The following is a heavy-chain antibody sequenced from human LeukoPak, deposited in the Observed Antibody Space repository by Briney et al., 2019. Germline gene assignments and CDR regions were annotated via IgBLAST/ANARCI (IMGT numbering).Heavy chain of an antibody. CDR2: INPNSGAT. Sequence: ASVKVSCKASGYTFTSYGISWVRQAPGQGLEWMGWINPNSGATTYAQKFQGRVTMTRDTSITTAYMELSSLRSDDTAVYYCATKGGYFDSWGQGTLVTVSS. CDR3: ATKGGYFDS. CDR1: GYTFTSYG. J-gene: IGHJ4*02. V-gene: IGHV1-2*02. D-gene: IGHD3-16*01.